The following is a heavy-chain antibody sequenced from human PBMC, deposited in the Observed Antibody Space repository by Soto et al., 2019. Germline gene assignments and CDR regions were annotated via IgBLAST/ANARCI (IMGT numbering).Heavy chain of an antibody. J-gene: IGHJ4*02. CDR3: VRVDSSGSLDY. Sequence: SETLSLTCTVSGGSISSSSYYWGWIRQPPGKWLEWIGNIYYRGNTYYNPSLKSRLTISIDTSKTQFSLNLSSVTAADAAVYYCVRVDSSGSLDYWGQGTQVTVSS. CDR1: GGSISSSSYY. CDR2: IYYRGNT. D-gene: IGHD3-22*01. V-gene: IGHV4-39*01.